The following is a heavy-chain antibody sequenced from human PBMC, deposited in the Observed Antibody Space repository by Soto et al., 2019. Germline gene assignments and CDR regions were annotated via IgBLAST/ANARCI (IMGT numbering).Heavy chain of an antibody. V-gene: IGHV4-31*03. CDR2: ISYSGIV. J-gene: IGHJ4*02. CDR3: ARSWGDFFDY. CDR1: GDSISSGGHY. D-gene: IGHD6-13*01. Sequence: SETLSLTCTVSGDSISSGGHYWSWIRQHPGKRPEWIGYISYSGIVYYNPSLESRFTISVDTSKNQFSLSLTSVTAADTAVFYCARSWGDFFDYWGQGTLVIVSS.